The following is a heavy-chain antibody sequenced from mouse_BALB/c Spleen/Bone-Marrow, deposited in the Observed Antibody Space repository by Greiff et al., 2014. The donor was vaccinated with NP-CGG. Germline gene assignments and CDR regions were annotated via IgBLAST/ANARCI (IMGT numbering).Heavy chain of an antibody. CDR2: IYPGDGDT. Sequence: QVQLKDSGAELARPGASVKLSCKASGYTFTGYWMQWVKQRPGQGLEWIGFIYPGDGDTGYTQKFKGKATLTADKSSSTAYMQLRNLASEDSSVYYWASGFYDSASANWGQGTTLTVSS. D-gene: IGHD6-1*01. V-gene: IGHV1-87*01. J-gene: IGHJ2*01. CDR1: GYTFTGYW. CDR3: ASGFYDSASAN.